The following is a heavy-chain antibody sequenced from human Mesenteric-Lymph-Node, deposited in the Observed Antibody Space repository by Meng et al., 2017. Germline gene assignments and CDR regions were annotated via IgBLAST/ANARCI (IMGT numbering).Heavy chain of an antibody. Sequence: GESLKISCAASGFTFSSYAMSWVRQAPGKGLEWVSAISGSGGSTYYADSVKGRFTISRDNSKNTLYLQMNSLRADDTAVYYCARDREWLVFDYWGQGTLVTVSS. CDR3: ARDREWLVFDY. J-gene: IGHJ4*02. CDR2: ISGSGGST. V-gene: IGHV3-23*01. CDR1: GFTFSSYA. D-gene: IGHD6-19*01.